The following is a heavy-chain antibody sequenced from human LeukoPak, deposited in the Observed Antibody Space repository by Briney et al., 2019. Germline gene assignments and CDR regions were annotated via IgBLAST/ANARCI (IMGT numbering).Heavy chain of an antibody. Sequence: PGTSLRLSCAASGFTFSSYAIHWVRQAPGKGLEWVAVISFDGTDAFYADSVKGRFTISRDNSKNTLYLQMNSLRTGDTAVYYCAKDLYDYVWGSYHPSFDYWGQVTLVTVSS. J-gene: IGHJ4*02. CDR3: AKDLYDYVWGSYHPSFDY. CDR1: GFTFSSYA. V-gene: IGHV3-30*04. D-gene: IGHD3-16*02. CDR2: ISFDGTDA.